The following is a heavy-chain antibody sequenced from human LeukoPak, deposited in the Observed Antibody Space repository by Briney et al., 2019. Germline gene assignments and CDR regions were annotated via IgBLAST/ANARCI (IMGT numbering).Heavy chain of an antibody. V-gene: IGHV3-23*01. CDR3: ASVGWYLFDY. D-gene: IGHD6-19*01. CDR2: ISGSGGNT. Sequence: GGSLRLSCAASGFTFSSYAMTWVRQAPGKGLEWVSSISGSGGNTYYADSVKGRFTISRDNAKNSLYLQMNSLRAEDTAVYYCASVGWYLFDYWGQGTLVTVSS. CDR1: GFTFSSYA. J-gene: IGHJ4*02.